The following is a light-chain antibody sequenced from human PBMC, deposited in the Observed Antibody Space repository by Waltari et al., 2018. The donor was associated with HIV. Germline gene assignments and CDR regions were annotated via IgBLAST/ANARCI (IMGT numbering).Light chain of an antibody. CDR2: DVY. Sequence: QSALTQTASVSGSPGPSITISCPGTSSDVGAYDYVSWYKQHPGKVPNHRFYDVYMRLLRISYRFTGSKSGTTASRTTSGLRDEDETEYYCASFTGGRLNVLGTGTKVTVL. CDR3: ASFTGGRLNV. J-gene: IGLJ1*01. V-gene: IGLV2-14*03. CDR1: SSDVGAYDY.